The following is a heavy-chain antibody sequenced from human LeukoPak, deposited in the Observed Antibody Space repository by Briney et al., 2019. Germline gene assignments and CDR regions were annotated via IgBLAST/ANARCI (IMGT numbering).Heavy chain of an antibody. J-gene: IGHJ4*02. CDR3: ASSPHGFGEQF. Sequence: GASVKVSCKASGGTFSSYAISWVRQAPGQGLEWMGGIIPIFGTANYAQKFQGRVTITADESTSTAYMELSSLRSDDTAAYYCASSPHGFGEQFWGQGTLVAVSS. V-gene: IGHV1-69*13. D-gene: IGHD3-10*01. CDR2: IIPIFGTA. CDR1: GGTFSSYA.